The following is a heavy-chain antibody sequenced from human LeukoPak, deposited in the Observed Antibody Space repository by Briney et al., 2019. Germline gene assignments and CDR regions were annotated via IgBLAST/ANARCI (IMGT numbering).Heavy chain of an antibody. V-gene: IGHV3-7*01. CDR3: ARSRVQLWFAAFDI. CDR2: IKQDGSEK. Sequence: GGSLRLSCAASGFTFSSYWMSWVRQAPGKGREWVANIKQDGSEKYYVDSVKGRFTISRDNAKNSLYLQMNSLRAEDTAVYYCARSRVQLWFAAFDIWXXXTMVTVSS. D-gene: IGHD5-18*01. J-gene: IGHJ3*02. CDR1: GFTFSSYW.